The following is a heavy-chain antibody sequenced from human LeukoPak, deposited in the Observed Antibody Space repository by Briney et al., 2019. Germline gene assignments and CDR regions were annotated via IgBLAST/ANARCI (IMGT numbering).Heavy chain of an antibody. D-gene: IGHD3-9*01. CDR2: ISYDGSNK. Sequence: GRSLRLSCAASGFTFSSYAMHWVRQAPGKGLEWVAVISYDGSNKYYADSVKGRFTISRDNSKNTLYLQMNSLRAEDTAVYYCARARPYDILTGLRFDPWGQGTLVTVSS. CDR3: ARARPYDILTGLRFDP. V-gene: IGHV3-30-3*01. CDR1: GFTFSSYA. J-gene: IGHJ5*02.